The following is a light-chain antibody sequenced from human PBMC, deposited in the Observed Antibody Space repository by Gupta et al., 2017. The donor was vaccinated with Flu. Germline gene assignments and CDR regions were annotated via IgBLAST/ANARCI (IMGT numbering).Light chain of an antibody. CDR2: GAS. V-gene: IGKV1-39*01. CDR1: QSISNY. CDR3: QQSNNKTPYT. J-gene: IGKJ2*01. Sequence: DIQVPRYPASLSASVGDRVTITCRASQSISNYLNWYQQKPGKAPKFLIYGASSLKSGVPSRFSGSGFGTDFTLTISSLQPEDFATYYCQQSNNKTPYTFGHGTKLEI.